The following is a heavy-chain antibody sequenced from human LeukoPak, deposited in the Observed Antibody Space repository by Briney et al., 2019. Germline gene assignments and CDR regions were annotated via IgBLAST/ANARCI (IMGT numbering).Heavy chain of an antibody. D-gene: IGHD2-2*01. Sequence: ASVKVSCKASGYTFTSYDINWVRQAAGQGLEWMGWMNPNNGNTGYAQKFQGRLTMTRSTSITTAYMELSSLRSEDTAVYYCARVTGCSSTSCYAHFDYWGQGTLVTVSS. CDR3: ARVTGCSSTSCYAHFDY. CDR2: MNPNNGNT. CDR1: GYTFTSYD. V-gene: IGHV1-8*01. J-gene: IGHJ4*02.